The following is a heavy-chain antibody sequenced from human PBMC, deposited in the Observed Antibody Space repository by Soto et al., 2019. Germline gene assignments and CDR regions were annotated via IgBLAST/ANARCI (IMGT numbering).Heavy chain of an antibody. Sequence: PGGSLRLSCAASGFTFSSYAMHWVRQAPGKGLEWVAVISYDGSNKYYADSVKGRFTISRDNSKNTLYLQMNSLRAEDTAVYYCARFGRGCVKYSSTWIQLGTWGQGTLVTVSS. CDR3: ARFGRGCVKYSSTWIQLGT. CDR1: GFTFSSYA. V-gene: IGHV3-30-3*01. J-gene: IGHJ4*02. D-gene: IGHD5-18*01. CDR2: ISYDGSNK.